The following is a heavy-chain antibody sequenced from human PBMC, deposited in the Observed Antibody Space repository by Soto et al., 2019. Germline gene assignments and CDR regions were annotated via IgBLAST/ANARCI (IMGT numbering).Heavy chain of an antibody. D-gene: IGHD3-22*01. Sequence: PGGSLRLSCAASGRTFSTDAMSGVRQAPGKGLEWVSSIGGRGDNTYYADSLEGRFTISRDISKNALYLQMNSLRVDDTAVYYCANYFYSSGSAYAVIQTWSQGAAVT. V-gene: IGHV3-23*01. J-gene: IGHJ1*01. CDR2: IGGRGDNT. CDR1: GRTFSTDA. CDR3: ANYFYSSGSAYAVIQT.